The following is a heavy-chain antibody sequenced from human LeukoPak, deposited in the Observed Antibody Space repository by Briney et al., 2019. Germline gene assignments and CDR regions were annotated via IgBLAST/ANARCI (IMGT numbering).Heavy chain of an antibody. V-gene: IGHV1-46*01. J-gene: IGHJ4*02. Sequence: ASVKVSCKASGYTFTSYYMHWVRQATGQGLEWMGIINPSGGSTSYAQKFQGRVTMTRDMSTSTVYTELSSLRSEDTAVYYCARDLRFLEWLLLDYWGQGTLVTVSS. D-gene: IGHD3-3*01. CDR3: ARDLRFLEWLLLDY. CDR1: GYTFTSYY. CDR2: INPSGGST.